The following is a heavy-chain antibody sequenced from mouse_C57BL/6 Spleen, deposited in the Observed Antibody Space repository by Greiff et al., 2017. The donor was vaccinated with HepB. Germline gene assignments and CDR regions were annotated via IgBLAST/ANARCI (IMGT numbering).Heavy chain of an antibody. D-gene: IGHD4-1*01. J-gene: IGHJ4*01. CDR3: ARTSNWEDYAMDY. V-gene: IGHV1-55*01. CDR1: GYTFTSYW. CDR2: IYPGSGST. Sequence: QVQLQQSGAELVKPGASVKMSCKASGYTFTSYWITWVKQRPGQGLEWIGDIYPGSGSTNYNEKFKSKATLTVDTSSSTAYMQLSSLTSEDSAVYYCARTSNWEDYAMDYWGQGTSVTVSS.